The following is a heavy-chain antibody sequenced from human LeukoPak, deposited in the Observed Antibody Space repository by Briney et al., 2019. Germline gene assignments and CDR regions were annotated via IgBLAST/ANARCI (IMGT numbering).Heavy chain of an antibody. V-gene: IGHV4-39*01. CDR2: IYYSGST. J-gene: IGHJ4*01. CDR3: ARWFYYGSGSYFHYFDY. CDR1: GGSISSSSYY. D-gene: IGHD3-10*01. Sequence: SETLSLTCTVSGGSISSSSYYWGWIRQPPGKGLEWSGSIYYSGSTYYNPSLKRRVTISVDTSKNQFSLKLSPGTAADTAVYYCARWFYYGSGSYFHYFDYWGHGTLVTVSS.